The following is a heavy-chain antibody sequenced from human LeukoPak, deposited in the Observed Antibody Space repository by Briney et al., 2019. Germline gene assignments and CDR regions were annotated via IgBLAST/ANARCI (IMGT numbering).Heavy chain of an antibody. CDR1: GGSISSISYY. V-gene: IGHV4-39*01. Sequence: SETLSLTCTVSGGSISSISYYWGWIRQPPGKGLEWIGSMYHNGSTYYNPSLKSRVTISVDTSKNQFSLKLSSVTAADTAVYYCARGPTTYNWNYVGRGPGFDYWGQGTLVTVSS. J-gene: IGHJ4*02. CDR2: MYHNGST. CDR3: ARGPTTYNWNYVGRGPGFDY. D-gene: IGHD1-7*01.